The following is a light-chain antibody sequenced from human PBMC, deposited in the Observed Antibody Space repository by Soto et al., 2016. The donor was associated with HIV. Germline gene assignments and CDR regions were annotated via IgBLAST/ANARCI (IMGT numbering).Light chain of an antibody. J-gene: IGKJ2*01. Sequence: DIQMTLSPSTLSASVGDRVTITCRASQSISSWLAWYQQKPGKAPKLLIYKASSLESGVPSRFSGSGSGTEFTLTISSLQPDDFATYYCQQYNSYQYTFGQGPSWRSN. CDR1: QSISSW. V-gene: IGKV1-5*03. CDR2: KAS. CDR3: QQYNSYQYT.